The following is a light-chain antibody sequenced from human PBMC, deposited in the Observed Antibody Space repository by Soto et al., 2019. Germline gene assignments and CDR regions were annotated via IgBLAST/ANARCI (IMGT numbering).Light chain of an antibody. Sequence: AIRMTQSPSSFSASTGDRVTITCRASQGISSYLGWYQQKPGKAPNLLIYDASTLHSGVPSRFSGGGSGTDFTLTISSLQPEDFATYYCQQVNVYPSTFGGGTKVDIK. CDR2: DAS. CDR3: QQVNVYPST. CDR1: QGISSY. V-gene: IGKV1-8*01. J-gene: IGKJ4*01.